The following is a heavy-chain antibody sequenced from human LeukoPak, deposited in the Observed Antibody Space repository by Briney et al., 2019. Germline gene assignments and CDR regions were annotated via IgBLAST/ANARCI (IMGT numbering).Heavy chain of an antibody. CDR2: ISYDGSNK. CDR1: GFTFSSYG. V-gene: IGHV3-30*18. Sequence: GGSLRLSCAASGFTFSSYGMHWVRQAPGKGLEWVAVISYDGSNKYYADSVKGRFTISRDNSKNTLYLQMNSLRAEDAVVYYCAKDLVRTAIDYWGQGTLVTVSS. CDR3: AKDLVRTAIDY. D-gene: IGHD6-25*01. J-gene: IGHJ4*02.